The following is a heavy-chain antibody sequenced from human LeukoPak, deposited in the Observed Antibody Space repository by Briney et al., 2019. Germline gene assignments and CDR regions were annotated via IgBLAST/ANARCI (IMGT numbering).Heavy chain of an antibody. Sequence: PGGSLRLSCAASGFTFSSYSMNWVRQAPGKGLEWVSSISSSSSYIYYADSVKGRFTISRDNAKNSLYLQMNSLRAEDTAVYYCARDRVEGHYYFDYWSQGTLVTVSS. CDR3: ARDRVEGHYYFDY. J-gene: IGHJ4*02. V-gene: IGHV3-21*01. CDR2: ISSSSSYI. CDR1: GFTFSSYS.